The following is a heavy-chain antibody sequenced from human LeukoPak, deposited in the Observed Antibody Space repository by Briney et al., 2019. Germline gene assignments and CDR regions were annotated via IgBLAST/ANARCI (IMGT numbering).Heavy chain of an antibody. CDR3: VREWAS. D-gene: IGHD1-26*01. Sequence: SETLSLTCTVPGGSMISYYWSWVRQPPGKGLEWIGYMYSSESTNYNPSLKSRVTISVDTSKNQVSLKLTSVTAADTAVCYCVREWASWGQGTLVTVSS. CDR2: MYSSEST. V-gene: IGHV4-59*01. J-gene: IGHJ5*02. CDR1: GGSMISYY.